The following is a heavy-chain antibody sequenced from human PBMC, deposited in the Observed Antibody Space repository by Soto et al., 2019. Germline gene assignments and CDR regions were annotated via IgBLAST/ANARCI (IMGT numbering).Heavy chain of an antibody. V-gene: IGHV3-23*01. Sequence: PGGSLRLSCAASGFTFSSYAMSWVRQAPGKGLVWVSGISGSGISTLYTGSVKGRFTSSRDNSKNTLYLQMSSLRAGDTGLYFRASYCFDSRGYYDRCYWGQGTLVTVSS. CDR3: ASYCFDSRGYYDRCY. CDR1: GFTFSSYA. D-gene: IGHD3-22*01. J-gene: IGHJ4*02. CDR2: ISGSGIST.